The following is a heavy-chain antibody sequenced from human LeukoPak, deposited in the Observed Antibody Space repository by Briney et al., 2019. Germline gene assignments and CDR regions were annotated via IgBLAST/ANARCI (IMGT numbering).Heavy chain of an antibody. J-gene: IGHJ4*02. CDR1: GFTFSSYE. Sequence: GGSLRLSCAASGFTFSSYEMNWVRQAPGKGLEWVSYISSSGSTIYYAGSVKGRFTISRDNAKNSLYLQMNSLRAEDTAVYYCAREEVLRYFDWSPRAFDYWGQGTLVTVSS. V-gene: IGHV3-48*03. CDR3: AREEVLRYFDWSPRAFDY. D-gene: IGHD3-9*01. CDR2: ISSSGSTI.